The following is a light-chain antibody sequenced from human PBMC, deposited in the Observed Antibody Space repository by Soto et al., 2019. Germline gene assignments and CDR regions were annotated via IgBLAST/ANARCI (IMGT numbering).Light chain of an antibody. J-gene: IGLJ1*01. CDR3: SSYTSSRAYV. CDR1: SSDVGDFNY. CDR2: EVI. Sequence: QSALTQPASVSGSPGQSITISCTATSSDVGDFNYISWYQQYPGKTPKLIIYEVINRPSGISDRFSGSASGNTASLTISGLQAEDEADYYCSSYTSSRAYVFGIGTKVTVL. V-gene: IGLV2-14*01.